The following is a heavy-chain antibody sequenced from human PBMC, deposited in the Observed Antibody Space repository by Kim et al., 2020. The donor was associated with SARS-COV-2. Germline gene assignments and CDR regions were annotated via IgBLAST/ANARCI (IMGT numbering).Heavy chain of an antibody. D-gene: IGHD6-19*01. J-gene: IGHJ4*01. Sequence: KNLPAAVKGRFTISRHNSKNTLYLQMNSLRAEDTAVYYCAKEAGDPDFDYWGQGTMVTVSS. V-gene: IGHV3-33*06. CDR2: K. CDR3: AKEAGDPDFDY.